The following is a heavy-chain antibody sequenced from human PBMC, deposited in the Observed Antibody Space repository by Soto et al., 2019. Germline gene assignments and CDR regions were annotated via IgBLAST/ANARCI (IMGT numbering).Heavy chain of an antibody. J-gene: IGHJ6*02. Sequence: ASVKVSCKASGYTFSGYSITWVRQATGQGLEWMGRISGYNGNTNYARTLRDRLTLTTDTSTSTAYMELRSFTSDDTAVYYCARDVFCGGAPACPDMDVWGQGTTVTVSS. V-gene: IGHV1-18*04. CDR3: ARDVFCGGAPACPDMDV. D-gene: IGHD2-21*01. CDR2: ISGYNGNT. CDR1: GYTFSGYS.